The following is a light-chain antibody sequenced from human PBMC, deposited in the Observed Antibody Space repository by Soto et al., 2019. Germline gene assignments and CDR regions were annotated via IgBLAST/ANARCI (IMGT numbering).Light chain of an antibody. Sequence: EIVMTQSPATLSLSPGERATLSCRASQSVGKYLVWYQQKPGQAPRLLIYDASNRATGIPARFSGSGSGTDFTLTISSLEPEDVAVYYCHHFGSLPETFGQGTKVDIK. CDR3: HHFGSLPET. CDR2: DAS. J-gene: IGKJ1*01. CDR1: QSVGKY. V-gene: IGKV3-11*01.